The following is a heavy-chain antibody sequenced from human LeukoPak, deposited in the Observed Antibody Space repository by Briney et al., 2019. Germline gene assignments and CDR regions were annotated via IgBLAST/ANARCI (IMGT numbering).Heavy chain of an antibody. J-gene: IGHJ6*02. CDR1: GXTLSNYW. CDR3: TRVQAGRSGLMDV. D-gene: IGHD2-8*02. CDR2: VDPDGTTT. Sequence: PGGSLRLSCAASGXTLSNYWMHWVRQAPGEGLVWVSRVDPDGTTTNYADSVTGRFTTSGDNAKNTLYLQMNSLRAEDTALYYCTRVQAGRSGLMDVWGRGTTVTVSS. V-gene: IGHV3-74*01.